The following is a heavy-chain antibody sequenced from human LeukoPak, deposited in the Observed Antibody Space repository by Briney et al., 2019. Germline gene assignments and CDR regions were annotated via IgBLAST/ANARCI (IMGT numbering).Heavy chain of an antibody. CDR2: IYHSGST. CDR3: AREHHTRLELGGAFDI. D-gene: IGHD1-7*01. CDR1: GYSLSSGYF. J-gene: IGHJ3*02. V-gene: IGHV4-38-2*02. Sequence: SETLSLTCTVSGYSLSSGYFWGWIRQPPGKGLEWIGSIYHSGSTNYNPSLKSRVTISVDTSKNQFSLKLSSVTAADTAVYYCAREHHTRLELGGAFDIWGQGTMVTVSS.